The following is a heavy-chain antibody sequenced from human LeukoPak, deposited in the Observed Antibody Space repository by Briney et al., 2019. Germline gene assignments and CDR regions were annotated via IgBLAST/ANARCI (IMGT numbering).Heavy chain of an antibody. CDR2: IKQDGSEK. D-gene: IGHD2-15*01. V-gene: IGHV3-7*03. CDR3: ANYGSWNYFDY. J-gene: IGHJ4*02. Sequence: GGSLRLSCAASGFTVSSNYMSGVRQAPGKGLEWVANIKQDGSEKYYVDSVKGRFTISRDNAKNSLSLQMNSLRAEDTAVYYCANYGSWNYFDYWGQGTLVTVSS. CDR1: GFTVSSNY.